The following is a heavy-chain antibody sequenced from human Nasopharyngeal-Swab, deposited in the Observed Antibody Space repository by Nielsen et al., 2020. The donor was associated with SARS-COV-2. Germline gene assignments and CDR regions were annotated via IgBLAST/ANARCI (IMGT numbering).Heavy chain of an antibody. D-gene: IGHD6-19*01. J-gene: IGHJ4*02. CDR3: ARGGSGFLHYVFDY. CDR1: GGSISSGSYY. V-gene: IGHV4-61*02. Sequence: SETLSLTCTVSGGSISSGSYYWSWIRQPAGKGLEWIGRILTNGSTNYNPSLKSRVTISVDTSKNQFSLKLSSVTAADTAVYYCARGGSGFLHYVFDYWGQGTLVTVSP. CDR2: ILTNGST.